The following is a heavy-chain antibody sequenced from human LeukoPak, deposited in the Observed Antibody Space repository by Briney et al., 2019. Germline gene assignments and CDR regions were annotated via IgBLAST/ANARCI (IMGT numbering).Heavy chain of an antibody. V-gene: IGHV3-48*03. D-gene: IGHD4-17*01. CDR3: ARELRFLSNFDY. CDR2: ISSSGSTI. J-gene: IGHJ4*02. CDR1: GFTFSSYE. Sequence: PGGSLRLSCAASGFTFSSYEMNWVRQAPGKGLEWVSYISSSGSTIYYADSVKGRFTISRDNAKNSLYLQVNSLRAEDTAVYYCARELRFLSNFDYWGQGTLVTVSS.